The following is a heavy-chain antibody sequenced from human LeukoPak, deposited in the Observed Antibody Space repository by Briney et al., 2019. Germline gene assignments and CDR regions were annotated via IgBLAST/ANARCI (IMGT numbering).Heavy chain of an antibody. Sequence: GGSLRLSCAASGFIFSKAYMSWIRQARGKGLEWVGRIKTKIDGGTTDYAAPVKGRFTISRDDSIDTLFLQMNSLETEDTAVYYCTTHRGYRSGPTFDYSGQGTLVSVSS. CDR3: TTHRGYRSGPTFDY. J-gene: IGHJ4*02. V-gene: IGHV3-15*01. D-gene: IGHD6-25*01. CDR1: GFIFSKAY. CDR2: IKTKIDGGTT.